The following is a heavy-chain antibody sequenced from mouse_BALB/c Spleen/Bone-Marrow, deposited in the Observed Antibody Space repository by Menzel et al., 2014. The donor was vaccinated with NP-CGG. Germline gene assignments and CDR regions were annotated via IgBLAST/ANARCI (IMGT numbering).Heavy chain of an antibody. CDR3: ARYRLGTYFDY. CDR1: GFNIKDTY. Sequence: VQLQQPGAELVKPGASVKLSCTASGFNIKDTYMHWVKQRPEQGLEWIGRIDPANGNTKYDPKFQGKATITADTSSNTAYLQLSSLTSEYTAVYYCARYRLGTYFDYWGQGTTLTVSS. CDR2: IDPANGNT. V-gene: IGHV14-3*02. J-gene: IGHJ2*01. D-gene: IGHD1-2*01.